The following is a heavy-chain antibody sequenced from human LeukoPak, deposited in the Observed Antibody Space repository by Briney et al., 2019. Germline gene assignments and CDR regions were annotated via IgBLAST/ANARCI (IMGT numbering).Heavy chain of an antibody. V-gene: IGHV4-4*07. CDR1: GGSISSYY. Sequence: SETLSLTCTVSGGSISSYYWSWIRQPAGKGLEWIGRIYTSGSTNYNPSLKSRVTMSVDTSKNQFSLKLSSVTAADTAVYYCARQVRSSQEKRFDFWGQGTLVTVSS. J-gene: IGHJ4*02. CDR2: IYTSGST. D-gene: IGHD2-2*01. CDR3: ARQVRSSQEKRFDF.